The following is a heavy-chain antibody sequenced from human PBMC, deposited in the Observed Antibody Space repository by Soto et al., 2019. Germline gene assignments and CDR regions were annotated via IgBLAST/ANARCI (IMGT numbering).Heavy chain of an antibody. J-gene: IGHJ6*03. Sequence: SETLSLTCSVSGGSISSYYWSWIRQPPGKGLEWIGYISYSGNTNHNPSLKSRVTISLDTSKKQFSLTVSSVTAADTAVYYCARLERDLSGYYYYYMDVWGKGTTVTVSS. CDR1: GGSISSYY. CDR3: ARLERDLSGYYYYYMDV. CDR2: ISYSGNT. D-gene: IGHD3-16*02. V-gene: IGHV4-59*08.